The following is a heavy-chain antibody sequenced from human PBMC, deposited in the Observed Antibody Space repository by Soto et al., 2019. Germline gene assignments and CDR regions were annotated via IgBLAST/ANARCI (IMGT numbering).Heavy chain of an antibody. CDR3: ARRYGPSFDY. V-gene: IGHV4-59*01. Sequence: QVQLQESGPGLVKPSETLSLTCTVSGGSISSYYWSWIRQPPGKGLEWIGYIYYSGSTNYSPSLKSRVTISVDTSKNQFSLKLSSVTAADTAVYYCARRYGPSFDYWGQGTLVTVSS. D-gene: IGHD4-17*01. CDR1: GGSISSYY. CDR2: IYYSGST. J-gene: IGHJ4*02.